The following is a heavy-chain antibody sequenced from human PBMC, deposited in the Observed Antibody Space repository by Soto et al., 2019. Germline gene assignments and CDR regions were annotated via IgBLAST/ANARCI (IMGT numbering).Heavy chain of an antibody. CDR1: GFTFSSYA. V-gene: IGHV3-23*01. Sequence: GVSLRLSCAASGFTFSSYAMSWVRQAPGKGLGWVSAISGSGGSTYSADFVKGRFTISRDNSKNTLYLQMNSLSAEATAGDYRANKGNDRCGSGGSSCLFDCFYIRGRGTMCTVAS. CDR2: ISGSGGST. J-gene: IGHJ3*02. CDR3: ANKGNDRCGSGGSSCLFDCFYI. D-gene: IGHD2-15*01.